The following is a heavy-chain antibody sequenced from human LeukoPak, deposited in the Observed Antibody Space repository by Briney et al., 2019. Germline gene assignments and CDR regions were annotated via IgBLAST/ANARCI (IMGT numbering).Heavy chain of an antibody. CDR2: ISGSGGST. D-gene: IGHD2-2*01. J-gene: IGHJ4*02. V-gene: IGHV3-23*01. Sequence: GGSLRLSCAASGFTFSGYAMSWVRQAPGKGLEWVSAISGSGGSTYYADSVKGRFTISRDNSKNTLYLQMNSLRAEDTAVYYCAKDGIYCSSTSCYIDYWGQGTLVTVSS. CDR3: AKDGIYCSSTSCYIDY. CDR1: GFTFSGYA.